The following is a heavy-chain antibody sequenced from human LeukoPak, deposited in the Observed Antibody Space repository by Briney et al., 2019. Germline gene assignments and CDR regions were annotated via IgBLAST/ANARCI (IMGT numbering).Heavy chain of an antibody. CDR2: IDYVGNT. V-gene: IGHV4-39*01. D-gene: IGHD1-26*01. CDR3: TRSGSYYRRGASDI. CDR1: RGSVNTDSLY. J-gene: IGHJ3*02. Sequence: SETLSLTCTVSRGSVNTDSLYWDWIRQTPGKGLEWIGNIDYVGNTNYNPSLKSRVTISIDTSKNLFSLKLHSVTAADTSLYYCTRSGSYYRRGASDIWGRGTMVVVSS.